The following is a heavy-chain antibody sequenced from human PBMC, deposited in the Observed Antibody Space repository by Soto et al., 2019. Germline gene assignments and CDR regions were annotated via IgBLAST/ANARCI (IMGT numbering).Heavy chain of an antibody. CDR1: GFIFSNIA. V-gene: IGHV3-23*01. CDR2: ISGSGTST. Sequence: GGSRRLSCAASGFIFSNIAMSWVRQAPGKGLEWVSAISGSGTSTYYADSVTGRFTISRDNSKNTLYLQMNSLRAEDTAVYYCTKDRAPSDVWGQGNTVTVSS. J-gene: IGHJ6*02. CDR3: TKDRAPSDV.